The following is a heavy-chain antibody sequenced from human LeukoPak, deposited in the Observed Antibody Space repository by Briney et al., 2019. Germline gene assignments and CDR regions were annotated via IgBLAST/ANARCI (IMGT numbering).Heavy chain of an antibody. CDR3: ARGRTRGFDY. CDR1: GGSFSGYY. CDR2: INHGGGT. J-gene: IGHJ4*02. V-gene: IGHV4-34*01. Sequence: SETLSLTCAVYGGSFSGYYCNWIRQPPGKGLEWIGEINHGGGTNYDPSLKSRVTISVDTSKNQFSLKLSSVTAADTAVYYCARGRTRGFDYWGQGTLVTVSS.